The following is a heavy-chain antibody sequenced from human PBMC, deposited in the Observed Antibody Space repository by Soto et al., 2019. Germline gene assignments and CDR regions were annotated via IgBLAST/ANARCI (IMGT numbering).Heavy chain of an antibody. D-gene: IGHD1-26*01. Sequence: PSETLSLTCVVSNFSISSGYYWGWIRQSPGKGLEWIASIYRSGTTSYNPSLKSRVTISVDPSKNQFSLMLTAVTAADTAVYYCARTRSGSYYSVFNYWGRGSLVTVSS. CDR2: IYRSGTT. CDR1: NFSISSGYY. CDR3: ARTRSGSYYSVFNY. J-gene: IGHJ4*02. V-gene: IGHV4-38-2*01.